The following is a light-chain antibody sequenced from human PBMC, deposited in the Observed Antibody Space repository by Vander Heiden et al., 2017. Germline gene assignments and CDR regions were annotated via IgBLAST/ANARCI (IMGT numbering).Light chain of an antibody. V-gene: IGKV1-9*01. CDR2: EVS. J-gene: IGKJ1*01. CDR3: LQLNSYPWT. Sequence: GDRVTITCRASQDVSSYFAWYQQKPGKVPKLLIYEVSTLQTGDPSRFSGAGSETEFTLTISSLQPEDFATYYCLQLNSYPWTFGQGTKVEIK. CDR1: QDVSSY.